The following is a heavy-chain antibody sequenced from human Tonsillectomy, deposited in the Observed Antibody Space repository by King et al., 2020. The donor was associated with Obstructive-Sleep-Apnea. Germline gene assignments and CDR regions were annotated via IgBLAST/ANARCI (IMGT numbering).Heavy chain of an antibody. CDR2: IKPDTGDT. J-gene: IGHJ4*02. Sequence: QLGQSGAEVKKPGASVKVSCKAAGYTFTGYYMHWVRKAPGPGLEWMGWIKPDTGDTNFAQNFQGRVTMTRDTSSSTAYMELSWLRSDDTAVYYCARNSGYDYYFDYWGQGTLATVSS. CDR3: ARNSGYDYYFDY. CDR1: GYTFTGYY. D-gene: IGHD5-12*01. V-gene: IGHV1-2*02.